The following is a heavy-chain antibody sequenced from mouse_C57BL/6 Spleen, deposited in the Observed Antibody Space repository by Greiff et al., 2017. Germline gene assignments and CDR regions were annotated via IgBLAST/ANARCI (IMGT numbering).Heavy chain of an antibody. CDR1: GFTFSSYG. J-gene: IGHJ4*01. CDR2: ISSGGSYT. D-gene: IGHD2-4*01. Sequence: EVKLVESGGDSVKPGGSLKLSCAASGFTFSSYGMSWVRQTPDKRLEWVATISSGGSYTYYPDSVKGRFTISRDNAKNTLYLQMSSLKSEDTAMYYCARGDYEGAMDYWGQGTSVTVSS. V-gene: IGHV5-6*01. CDR3: ARGDYEGAMDY.